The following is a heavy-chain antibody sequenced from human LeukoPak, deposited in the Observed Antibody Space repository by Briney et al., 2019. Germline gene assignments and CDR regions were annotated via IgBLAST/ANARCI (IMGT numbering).Heavy chain of an antibody. CDR3: ARDATGYCSGGSCYSEYYFDY. J-gene: IGHJ4*02. D-gene: IGHD2-15*01. CDR1: GFTFSSYS. CDR2: ISSNSSYI. V-gene: IGHV3-21*01. Sequence: GGSLRLSCAASGFTFSSYSMNWVRQAPGKGLEWVSSISSNSSYIYYADSVKGRFTISRDNAKNSLYLQMNSLRAEDTAVYYCARDATGYCSGGSCYSEYYFDYWGQGTLVTVSS.